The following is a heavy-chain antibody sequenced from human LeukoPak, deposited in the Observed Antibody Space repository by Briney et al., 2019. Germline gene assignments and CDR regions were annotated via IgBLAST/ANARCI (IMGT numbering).Heavy chain of an antibody. CDR1: GFSFSTYT. CDR3: ARAPPTIGIDY. V-gene: IGHV3-30*01. Sequence: GGSLRLSCGVSGFSFSTYTLHWVRQAPGKGLEWVAVISKDGSSAHYDDSVKGRFTISRDNSKNTLYLQMDSLRVEDMGVYFCARAPPTIGIDYWGQGTLVIVSS. D-gene: IGHD4/OR15-4a*01. J-gene: IGHJ4*02. CDR2: ISKDGSSA.